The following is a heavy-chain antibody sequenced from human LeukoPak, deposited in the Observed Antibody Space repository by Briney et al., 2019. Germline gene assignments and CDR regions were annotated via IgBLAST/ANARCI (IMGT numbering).Heavy chain of an antibody. CDR3: ARDGPVGSSGWYYFDY. CDR2: ISYDGSNK. CDR1: GFTFSNYA. V-gene: IGHV3-30*04. Sequence: GGSLRLSCAASGFTFSNYAMHWVRQAPGKGLEWVAVISYDGSNKYYADSVKGRFTISRDNSKNTLYLQMNSLRAEDTAVYYCARDGPVGSSGWYYFDYWGQGTLVTVSS. D-gene: IGHD6-19*01. J-gene: IGHJ4*02.